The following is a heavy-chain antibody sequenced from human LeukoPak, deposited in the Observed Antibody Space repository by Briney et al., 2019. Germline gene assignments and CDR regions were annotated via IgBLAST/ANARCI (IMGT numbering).Heavy chain of an antibody. J-gene: IGHJ4*02. D-gene: IGHD3-22*01. V-gene: IGHV6-1*01. CDR1: GDSVSSNSAT. CDR3: ARAGSGFYAF. CDR2: TYYRSKWFH. Sequence: SQTLSLTCAISGDSVSSNSATWNWIRQSPSRGLEWLGRTYYRSKWFHDYAVSVESRITINPVTSKNQFSLQLNSVTPEDTAVYFCARAGSGFYAFWGQGTLVTVSS.